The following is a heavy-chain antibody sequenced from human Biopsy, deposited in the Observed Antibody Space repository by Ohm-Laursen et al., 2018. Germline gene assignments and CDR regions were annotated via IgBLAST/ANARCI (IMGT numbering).Heavy chain of an antibody. CDR2: IYYDGIT. D-gene: IGHD5-12*01. V-gene: IGHV4-38-2*01. J-gene: IGHJ6*02. CDR3: ARVAGGYAYYYGMDV. Sequence: SETLSLTWAVSGYSVTNDYYWGWIRQPPGKGLEWIGNIYYDGITYYTPSLKSRVAVSVDTSKNQFSLRLTPVTAADTAVYYCARVAGGYAYYYGMDVWGQGTTVIVSS. CDR1: GYSVTNDYY.